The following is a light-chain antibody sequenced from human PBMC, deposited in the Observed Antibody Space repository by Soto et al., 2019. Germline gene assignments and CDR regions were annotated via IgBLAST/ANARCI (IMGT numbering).Light chain of an antibody. CDR2: EVS. Sequence: QSALTQPASVSGSPGQSITISCTGTSSDVGGYNFVSWYQQHPGKAPRLMIYEVSNRPSGVSNRFSGSKSGNTASLTISSLQPEDEADYYCSSIISGSAPGVFGGGTKLTVL. J-gene: IGLJ3*02. CDR1: SSDVGGYNF. CDR3: SSIISGSAPGV. V-gene: IGLV2-14*01.